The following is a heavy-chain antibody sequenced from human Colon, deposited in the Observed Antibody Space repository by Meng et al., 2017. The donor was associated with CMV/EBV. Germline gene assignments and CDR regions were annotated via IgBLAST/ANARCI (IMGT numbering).Heavy chain of an antibody. J-gene: IGHJ3*02. V-gene: IGHV4-59*01. CDR2: IYHSGST. CDR3: ASLRSRNAFNI. CDR1: GGSISSYW. Sequence: GSLRLSCAVSGGSISSYWWSWIRQSPGKGLEWIGHIYHSGSTIYNPSLKSRVTISVDTSKNQFSLKLSSVTPADTAVYYCASLRSRNAFNIWGQGTMVTVSS.